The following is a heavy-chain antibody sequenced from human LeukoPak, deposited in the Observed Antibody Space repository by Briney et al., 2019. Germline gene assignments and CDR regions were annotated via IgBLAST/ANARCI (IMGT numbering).Heavy chain of an antibody. V-gene: IGHV1-69*05. D-gene: IGHD3-9*01. CDR3: ARGVDWARFDY. CDR1: GGTFSSYA. CDR2: IIPIFGTA. J-gene: IGHJ4*02. Sequence: ASVKVSCKASGGTFSSYAISWVRQAPGQGLEWMGGIIPIFGTANYAQKFQGRVTITTDESTSTAYMELSSLRSEGTAVYYCARGVDWARFDYWGQGTLVTVSS.